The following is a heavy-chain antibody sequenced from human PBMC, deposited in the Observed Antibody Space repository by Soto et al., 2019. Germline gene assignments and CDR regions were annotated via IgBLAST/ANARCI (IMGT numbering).Heavy chain of an antibody. CDR3: TRGLHYDTTGPNFAD. V-gene: IGHV1-2*04. J-gene: IGHJ4*02. CDR2: INPNTGDT. D-gene: IGHD1-1*01. CDR1: GYTFTGYA. Sequence: ASVKVSCKASGYTFTGYAMHWVRQAPGQGLEWMGWINPNTGDTKYAQKFQDSVTMTWDTSVTTAYLELSRLRSDDMGVYYCTRGLHYDTTGPNFADWGQGTLVTVSS.